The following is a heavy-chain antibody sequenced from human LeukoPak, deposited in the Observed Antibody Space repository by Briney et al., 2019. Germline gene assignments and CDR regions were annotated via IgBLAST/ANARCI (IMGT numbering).Heavy chain of an antibody. J-gene: IGHJ4*02. CDR3: ARHVGNSGYAPFDY. V-gene: IGHV4-39*01. CDR2: IYYSGST. D-gene: IGHD5-12*01. Sequence: SETLPLTCTVSGGSISSSSYYWGWIRQPPGKGLEWIGSIYYSGSTYYNPSLKSRVTISVDTSKNQFSLKLSSVTAADTAVYYCARHVGNSGYAPFDYWGQGTLVTVSS. CDR1: GGSISSSSYY.